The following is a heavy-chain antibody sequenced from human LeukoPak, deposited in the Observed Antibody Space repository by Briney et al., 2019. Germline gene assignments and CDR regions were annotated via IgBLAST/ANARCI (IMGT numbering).Heavy chain of an antibody. D-gene: IGHD3-22*01. CDR3: ARDAYDSSGYYSPFGY. Sequence: GGSLRLSCAASGFTFSSYSMNWVRQAPGKGLEWVSSISSSSSYIYYADSVKGRFTISRDNAKNSLYLQMNSLRAEDTAVYYCARDAYDSSGYYSPFGYWGQGTLVTVSS. CDR1: GFTFSSYS. J-gene: IGHJ4*02. V-gene: IGHV3-21*01. CDR2: ISSSSSYI.